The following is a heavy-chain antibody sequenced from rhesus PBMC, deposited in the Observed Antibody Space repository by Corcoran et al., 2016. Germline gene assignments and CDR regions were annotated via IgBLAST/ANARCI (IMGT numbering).Heavy chain of an antibody. V-gene: IGHV4-165*02. CDR1: GGSLSGYY. J-gene: IGHJ5-1*01. Sequence: QVQLQESGPGLVKSSETLSLTCAVSGGSLSGYYWNWIRQSPGKGLEWMGVMGGGNGIAEFIPSLKSPVTISTGTSRTRFSLKLRSVTAADTAVYYCARSPPLAYCRFDVWGAGVLVTVSS. CDR3: ARSPPLAYCRFDV. CDR2: MGGGNGIA. D-gene: IGHD2-15*01.